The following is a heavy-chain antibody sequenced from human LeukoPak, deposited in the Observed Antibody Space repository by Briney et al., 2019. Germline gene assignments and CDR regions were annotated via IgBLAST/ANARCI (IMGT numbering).Heavy chain of an antibody. CDR1: GFTFSSYE. CDR3: ARDGGPDYCSSTSCYPGLDY. CDR2: ISSSGSTI. Sequence: GGSLRLSCAASGFTFSSYEMNWVRQAPGKGLEWVSYISSSGSTIYYADSVKGRFTISRDNAKNSLYLQMNSLRAEDTAVYYCARDGGPDYCSSTSCYPGLDYWGQGTLVTVSS. V-gene: IGHV3-48*03. D-gene: IGHD2-2*01. J-gene: IGHJ4*02.